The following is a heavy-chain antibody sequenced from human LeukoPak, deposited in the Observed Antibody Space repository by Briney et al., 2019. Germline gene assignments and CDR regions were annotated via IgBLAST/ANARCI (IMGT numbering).Heavy chain of an antibody. CDR1: GGSISSGGYY. J-gene: IGHJ4*02. Sequence: PSETLSLTCTVSGGSISSGGYYWSWIRQPPGQGLEWIGYIYYSGSTNYNPSLKSRVTISVDTSKNQFSLKLSSVTAADTAVYYCASYDFWSGYYWGQGTLVTVSS. V-gene: IGHV4-61*08. D-gene: IGHD3-3*01. CDR2: IYYSGST. CDR3: ASYDFWSGYY.